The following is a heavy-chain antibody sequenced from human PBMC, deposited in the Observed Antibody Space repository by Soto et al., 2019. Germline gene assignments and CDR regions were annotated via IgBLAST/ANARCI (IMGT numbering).Heavy chain of an antibody. CDR2: IYYSGAS. D-gene: IGHD3-9*01. Sequence: QVQLQESGPGLVEPSETLSLTCTVSGGSVSSGSYYWNWIRQPPGKGLEWIGYIYYSGASEYNPYLKIRVPMSVDTSKRQFSLKLSSVSPADTAVYFCVYRTGYYSFQHWGQGALVTVSS. CDR1: GGSVSSGSYY. J-gene: IGHJ1*01. V-gene: IGHV4-61*01. CDR3: VYRTGYYSFQH.